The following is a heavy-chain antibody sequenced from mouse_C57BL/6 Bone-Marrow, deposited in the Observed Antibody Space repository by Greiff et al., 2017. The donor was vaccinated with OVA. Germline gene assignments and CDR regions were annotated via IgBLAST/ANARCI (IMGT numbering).Heavy chain of an antibody. CDR2: IYPRSGNT. CDR1: GYTFTSYG. J-gene: IGHJ3*01. V-gene: IGHV1-81*01. CDR3: ARGGLPFAY. Sequence: VKLMESGAELARPGASVKLSCKASGYTFTSYGISWVKQRTGQGLEWIGEIYPRSGNTYYNEKFKGKATLTADKSSSTAYMELRSLTSEDSAVYFCARGGLPFAYWGQGTLVTVSA.